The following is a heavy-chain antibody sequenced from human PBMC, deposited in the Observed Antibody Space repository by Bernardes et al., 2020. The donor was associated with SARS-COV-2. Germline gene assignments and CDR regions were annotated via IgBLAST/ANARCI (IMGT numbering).Heavy chain of an antibody. D-gene: IGHD5-18*01. J-gene: IGHJ3*02. CDR3: AGRDGYSIDAFDI. CDR1: GGSISSGGYY. V-gene: IGHV4-31*03. CDR2: IYYSGST. Sequence: SETLSLTCTVSGGSISSGGYYWSWIRQHPGKGLEWIGYIYYSGSTYYNPSLKSRVTISVDTSKNQFSLKLSSVTAADTAVYYCAGRDGYSIDAFDIWGQGTMVTVSS.